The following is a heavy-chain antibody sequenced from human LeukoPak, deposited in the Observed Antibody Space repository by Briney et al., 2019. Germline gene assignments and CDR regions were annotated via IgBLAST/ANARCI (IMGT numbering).Heavy chain of an antibody. Sequence: PGGSLRLSCAASGFTFSSYGMHWVRQAPGKGLEWVAVISYDGSNKYYADTVKGRFTISRDNSKNTLYLQMNSLRAEVTAVYYCAKDYGNAPSLSTYYYDSSGYWDDYWGQGTLVTVSS. V-gene: IGHV3-30*18. CDR1: GFTFSSYG. CDR2: ISYDGSNK. J-gene: IGHJ4*02. D-gene: IGHD3-22*01. CDR3: AKDYGNAPSLSTYYYDSSGYWDDY.